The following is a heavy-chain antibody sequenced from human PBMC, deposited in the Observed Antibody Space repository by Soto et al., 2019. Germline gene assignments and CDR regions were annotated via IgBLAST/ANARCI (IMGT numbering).Heavy chain of an antibody. D-gene: IGHD6-6*01. CDR2: MNPNSGNT. J-gene: IGHJ6*02. V-gene: IGHV1-8*01. Sequence: GASVKVSCKASGYTFTSYDINWVRQATGQGLEWMGWMNPNSGNTGYAQKFQGRVTMTRNTSISTAYMELSSLRSEDTAVYYCASCYSSSSQLYGMDVWGQGTTVTVSS. CDR3: ASCYSSSSQLYGMDV. CDR1: GYTFTSYD.